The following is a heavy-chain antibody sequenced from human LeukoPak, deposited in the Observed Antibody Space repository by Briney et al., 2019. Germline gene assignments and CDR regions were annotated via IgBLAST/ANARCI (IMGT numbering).Heavy chain of an antibody. D-gene: IGHD6-13*01. CDR2: IYYSGST. V-gene: IGHV4-59*12. Sequence: PSETLSLTCTVSGGSISSYYWSWIRQPPGKGLEWIGYIYYSGSTNYNPSLKSRVTISVDTSKNQFSLKLSSVTAADTAVYYCARERYSSSWVLWFDPWGQGTLVTVSS. CDR1: GGSISSYY. CDR3: ARERYSSSWVLWFDP. J-gene: IGHJ5*02.